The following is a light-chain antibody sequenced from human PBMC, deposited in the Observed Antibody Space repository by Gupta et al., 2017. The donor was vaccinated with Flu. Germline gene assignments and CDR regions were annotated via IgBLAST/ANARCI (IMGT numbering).Light chain of an antibody. CDR3: MQGTHWPRT. J-gene: IGKJ2*01. CDR2: KVS. CDR1: QSLVYSDGYIY. V-gene: IGKV2-30*01. Sequence: DVVMTQSPLSLPVTLGQPASISCRSSQSLVYSDGYIYLNWFQQRPGQSPRRLIYKVSNRDSGVPDRFSGSGSGTDFTLRISRVEAEDVGVYYCMQGTHWPRTLGQGTRLEIK.